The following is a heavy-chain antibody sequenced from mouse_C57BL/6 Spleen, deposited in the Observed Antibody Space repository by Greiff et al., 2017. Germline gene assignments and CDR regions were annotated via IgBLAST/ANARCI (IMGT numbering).Heavy chain of an antibody. CDR2: INPSKGGT. Sequence: QVQLQQPGTELVKPGASVKLSCKASGYTFTSYWMHWVKQRPGQGLEWIGNINPSKGGTNYNEKFKSKATLTVDKSSSTAYMQLSSLTSEDSAVYFCARDGYCVRYAMDYWGQGTSVTVSS. CDR3: ARDGYCVRYAMDY. CDR1: GYTFTSYW. J-gene: IGHJ4*01. V-gene: IGHV1-53*01. D-gene: IGHD2-3*01.